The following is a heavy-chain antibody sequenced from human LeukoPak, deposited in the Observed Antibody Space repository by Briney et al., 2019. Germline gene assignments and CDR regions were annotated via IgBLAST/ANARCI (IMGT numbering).Heavy chain of an antibody. CDR1: GGSISDYY. CDR3: AKSRRITMIVVVPDAFDI. V-gene: IGHV4-59*08. D-gene: IGHD3-22*01. CDR2: IYYRGST. Sequence: SETLSLTCTVPGGSISDYYWSWIRQPPGKGLEWIGYIYYRGSTNYNPSLKSRVTISVDTSKNQVSLKVSSVIAADTAVYYCAKSRRITMIVVVPDAFDIWGQGTMVTVSS. J-gene: IGHJ3*02.